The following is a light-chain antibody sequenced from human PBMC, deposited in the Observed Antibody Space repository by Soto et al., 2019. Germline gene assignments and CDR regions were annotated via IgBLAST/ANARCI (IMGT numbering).Light chain of an antibody. J-gene: IGLJ1*01. V-gene: IGLV2-8*02. CDR1: SSDVGGYNY. CDR2: EVS. CDR3: SSYAGSNNFV. Sequence: QSALTQAPSASRAPGQSVTISCTVASSDVGGYNYLSWYQQPPGKAPKLMMYEVSKRPSGVPDRFSGSKSGNTASLTVSGLQAEDEADYYCSSYAGSNNFVFGPGTKVTVL.